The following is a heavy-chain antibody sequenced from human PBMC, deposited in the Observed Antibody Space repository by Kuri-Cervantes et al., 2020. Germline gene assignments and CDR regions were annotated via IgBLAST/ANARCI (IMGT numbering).Heavy chain of an antibody. Sequence: ASVKVSCKASGYTFTSYGVHWVRQAPGQRPQWMGWINAANANTKYTERFQGRVTITRDTSASTAYLDLISLTSEGTAVYYCARDGKLGGANMDVWGQGATVTVSS. J-gene: IGHJ6*02. V-gene: IGHV1-3*01. CDR1: GYTFTSYG. CDR3: ARDGKLGGANMDV. D-gene: IGHD3-10*01. CDR2: INAANANT.